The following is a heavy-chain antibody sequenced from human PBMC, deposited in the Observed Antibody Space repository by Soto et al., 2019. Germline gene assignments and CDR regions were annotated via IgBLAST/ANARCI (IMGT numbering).Heavy chain of an antibody. V-gene: IGHV1-3*01. J-gene: IGHJ4*02. D-gene: IGHD6-19*01. Sequence: ASVKVSCKXSGYTFXXXXXXXXXXXPGQRLEWMGWINAGNGNTKYSQKFQGGVTITRDTSASTAYMELSSLRSEDTAVYYCARESAGYSSGFDYWGQGTLVTVSS. CDR3: ARESAGYSSGFDY. CDR1: GYTFXXXX. CDR2: INAGNGNT.